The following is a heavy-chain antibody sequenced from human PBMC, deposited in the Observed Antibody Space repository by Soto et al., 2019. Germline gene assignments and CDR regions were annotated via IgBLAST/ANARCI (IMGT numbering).Heavy chain of an antibody. CDR3: ARSHLRGYSYGFGAYYCYGMDV. CDR2: MNPNSGNT. CDR1: GYTFTSYD. V-gene: IGHV1-8*01. J-gene: IGHJ6*02. D-gene: IGHD5-18*01. Sequence: ASVTVSCKASGYTFTSYDINWVRQASAQGIEWMGWMNPNSGNTGYAQKFQGRVTMTRNTSISTSYMELSSLRSEDTAVYYGARSHLRGYSYGFGAYYCYGMDVWGQGTTVTVSS.